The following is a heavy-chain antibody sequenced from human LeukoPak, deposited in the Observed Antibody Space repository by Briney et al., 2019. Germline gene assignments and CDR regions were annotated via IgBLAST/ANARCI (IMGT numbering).Heavy chain of an antibody. Sequence: SETLSLTCTVSGVSISSSSYYWGWIRQPPGKGLEWIGSIYYSGSTYYNPSLKSRVTISVDTSKNQFSLKLSSVTAADTAVYYCARAYYDSSGYYPYYFDYWGQGTLVTVSS. V-gene: IGHV4-39*07. CDR2: IYYSGST. CDR1: GVSISSSSYY. CDR3: ARAYYDSSGYYPYYFDY. D-gene: IGHD3-22*01. J-gene: IGHJ4*02.